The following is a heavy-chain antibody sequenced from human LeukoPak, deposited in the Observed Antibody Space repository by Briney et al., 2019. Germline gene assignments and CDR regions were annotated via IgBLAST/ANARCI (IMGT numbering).Heavy chain of an antibody. Sequence: GSLRLSCAASGFTFSSYEMNWVRQAPGKGLEWVSYISSSGSTIYYADSVKGRFTISRDNSKNTLYLQMNSLRAEDTAVYYCAKGELLWFGSNSGGIDYWGQGTLVTVSS. V-gene: IGHV3-48*03. J-gene: IGHJ4*02. CDR3: AKGELLWFGSNSGGIDY. CDR1: GFTFSSYE. CDR2: ISSSGSTI. D-gene: IGHD3-10*01.